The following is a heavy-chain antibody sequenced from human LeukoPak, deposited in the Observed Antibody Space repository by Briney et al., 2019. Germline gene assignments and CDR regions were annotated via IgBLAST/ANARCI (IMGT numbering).Heavy chain of an antibody. J-gene: IGHJ5*02. CDR3: ARGDWNDSYNWFDP. Sequence: SETLSLTCAVYGGSFSGYYWSWIRQPPGKGLEWIEEINHSGSTNYNPSLKSRVTISVDTSKNQFSLKLSSVTAADTAVYYCARGDWNDSYNWFDPWGQGTLVTVSS. CDR1: GGSFSGYY. CDR2: INHSGST. D-gene: IGHD1-1*01. V-gene: IGHV4-34*01.